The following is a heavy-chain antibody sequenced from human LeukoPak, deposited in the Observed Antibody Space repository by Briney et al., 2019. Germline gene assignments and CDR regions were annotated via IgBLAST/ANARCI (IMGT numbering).Heavy chain of an antibody. CDR1: GFTFSSHE. CDR2: ISSSGSTI. V-gene: IGHV3-48*03. J-gene: IGHJ4*02. CDR3: ARDRWYDGSGYIAAFDY. D-gene: IGHD3-22*01. Sequence: PGGSLRLSCAASGFTFSSHEMNWVRQAPGKGLEWVSYISSSGSTIYYADSVQGRFTISRDNAKNSLSLQMNSLRAEDTAVYYCARDRWYDGSGYIAAFDYWGQGTLVTVS.